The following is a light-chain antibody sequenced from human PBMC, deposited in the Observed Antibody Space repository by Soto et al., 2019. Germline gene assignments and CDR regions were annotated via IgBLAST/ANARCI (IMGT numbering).Light chain of an antibody. J-gene: IGKJ1*01. CDR1: QSISSSY. CDR2: GAS. CDR3: QQYMCTCLT. Sequence: EIVLTQSPGTLSLSPGERATLSCRASQSISSSYLACYQQKPGPAPRLLVYGASSRASCIPDRVSGSGSGPDFTLNIISLEPEEFALDYCQQYMCTCLTFGKGTKVEIK. V-gene: IGKV3-20*01.